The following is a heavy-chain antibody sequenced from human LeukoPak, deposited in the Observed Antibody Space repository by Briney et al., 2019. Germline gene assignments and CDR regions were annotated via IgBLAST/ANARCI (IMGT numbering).Heavy chain of an antibody. Sequence: GASVKVSCKASGYTFTSYAMNWVRQAPGQGLEWMGWINTNTGNPTYAQGFTGRFVFSLDTSVSTAYLQISSLKAEDTAVHYCARVRYYDILTGYLRTGDYYGMDVWGQGTTVTVSS. D-gene: IGHD3-9*01. CDR2: INTNTGNP. CDR1: GYTFTSYA. J-gene: IGHJ6*02. V-gene: IGHV7-4-1*02. CDR3: ARVRYYDILTGYLRTGDYYGMDV.